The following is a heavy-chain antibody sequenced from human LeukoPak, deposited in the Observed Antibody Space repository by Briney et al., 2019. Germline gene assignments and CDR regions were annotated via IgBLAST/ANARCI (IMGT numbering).Heavy chain of an antibody. Sequence: PGGSLRLSCAASGFTVSSNYMSWVRQAPGKGLEWVPVIYSGGSTYYADSVKGRFTISRDNSKNTLYLQMNSLRAEDTAVYYCAREGSGSYYPYYYYYMDVWGKRPTVTVSS. CDR3: AREGSGSYYPYYYYYMDV. CDR2: IYSGGST. V-gene: IGHV3-53*01. D-gene: IGHD3-10*01. J-gene: IGHJ6*03. CDR1: GFTVSSNY.